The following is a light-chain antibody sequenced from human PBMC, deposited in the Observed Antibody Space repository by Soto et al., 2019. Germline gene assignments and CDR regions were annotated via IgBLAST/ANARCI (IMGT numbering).Light chain of an antibody. CDR3: QQYHNWPLP. CDR2: GAS. J-gene: IGKJ5*01. V-gene: IGKV3-15*01. CDR1: QSVSSN. Sequence: EIVMTQSPATLSVSPGERATLSCRASQSVSSNLAWYQQNPGQAPSLLIYGASTRATGIPARFSGRGSGPGFTLTFSTVKSADFRVYSCQQYHNWPLPFGQGTRLQIK.